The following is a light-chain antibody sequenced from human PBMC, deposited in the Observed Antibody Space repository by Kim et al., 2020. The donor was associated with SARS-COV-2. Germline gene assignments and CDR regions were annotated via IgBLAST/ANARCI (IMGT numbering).Light chain of an antibody. Sequence: AAVGDRATITCRASQSINNWLAWYQQKPGKAPKLLIYMASTLESGVPSRFSGSGSGTEFTLTISSLQPDDFATYYCQQDNSYPLTFGGGTKVDIK. CDR3: QQDNSYPLT. J-gene: IGKJ4*01. CDR2: MAS. V-gene: IGKV1-5*03. CDR1: QSINNW.